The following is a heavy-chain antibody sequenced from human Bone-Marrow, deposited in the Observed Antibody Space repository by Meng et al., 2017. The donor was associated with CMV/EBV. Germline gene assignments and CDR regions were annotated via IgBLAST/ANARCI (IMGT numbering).Heavy chain of an antibody. CDR2: IYYTGST. J-gene: IGHJ4*02. CDR3: ARGRVSYYGSGTYYPLDY. D-gene: IGHD3-10*01. V-gene: IGHV4-59*01. CDR1: DGSISNYY. Sequence: VSLRLSCTVSDGSISNYYWNWIRQPPGKGLEWIGYIYYTGSTNYNPSLKSRVTISLDTSKDQFSLKLSSVTAADTAVYYCARGRVSYYGSGTYYPLDYWGQGTLVTVSS.